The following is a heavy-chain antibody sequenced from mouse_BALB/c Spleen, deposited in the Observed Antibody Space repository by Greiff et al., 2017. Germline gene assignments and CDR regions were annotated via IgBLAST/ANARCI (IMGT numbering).Heavy chain of an antibody. D-gene: IGHD1-1*02. V-gene: IGHV1S29*02. CDR3: AIPGGNPWFAY. CDR2: IYPYNGGT. CDR1: GYTFTDYN. Sequence: EVQLQQSGPELVKPGASVKISCKASGYTFTDYNMHWVKQSHGKSLEWIGYIYPYNGGTGYNQKFKSKATLTVDNSSSTAYMELRSLTSEDSAVYYCAIPGGNPWFAYGGQGTLVTVSA. J-gene: IGHJ3*01.